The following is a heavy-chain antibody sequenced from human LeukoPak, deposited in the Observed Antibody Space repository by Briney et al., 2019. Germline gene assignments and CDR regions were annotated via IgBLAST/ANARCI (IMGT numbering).Heavy chain of an antibody. V-gene: IGHV3-30*18. CDR2: ISYDGRNK. D-gene: IGHD3-22*01. J-gene: IGHJ4*02. CDR3: AKDFSGEYHYDSSRYYYGLFDY. Sequence: PGGSLRLSCAASGFTFSSYGIHWVRQAPGKGLEWVAVISYDGRNKYYADNVKGRFTISRDNSKNTLYLQMNSLRAEDTAVYYCAKDFSGEYHYDSSRYYYGLFDYWGQGTLVTVSS. CDR1: GFTFSSYG.